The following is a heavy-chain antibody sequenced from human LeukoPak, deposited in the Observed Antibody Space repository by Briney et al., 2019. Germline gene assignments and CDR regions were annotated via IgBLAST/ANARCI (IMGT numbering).Heavy chain of an antibody. Sequence: GGSLRLSCAASGFTFSDYYMSWIRQAPGKGLEWVSYISSSGSTIYYADSVKGRFTISRDNAKNSLYLQMNSLRAEDTAVYYCANERIVGATVPGYWGQGTLVTVSS. V-gene: IGHV3-11*04. D-gene: IGHD1-26*01. CDR2: ISSSGSTI. J-gene: IGHJ4*02. CDR1: GFTFSDYY. CDR3: ANERIVGATVPGY.